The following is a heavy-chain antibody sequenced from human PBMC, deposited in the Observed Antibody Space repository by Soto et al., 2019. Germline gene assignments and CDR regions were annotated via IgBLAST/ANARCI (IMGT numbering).Heavy chain of an antibody. CDR3: ARVPDY. V-gene: IGHV4-30-2*01. CDR1: GGSFSPNY. Sequence: PSETLSLTCTVSGGSFSPNYWSWIRQPPGKGLEWIGYMYHSGSTYHNPSLKSRVTISIDRSKNQFSLKLSSVTAADTAVYYCARVPDYWGQGILVTVSS. CDR2: MYHSGST. D-gene: IGHD2-2*01. J-gene: IGHJ4*02.